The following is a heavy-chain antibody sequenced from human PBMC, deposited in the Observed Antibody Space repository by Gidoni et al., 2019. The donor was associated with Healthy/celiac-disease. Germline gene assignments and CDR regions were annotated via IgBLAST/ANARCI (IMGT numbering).Heavy chain of an antibody. CDR1: GFTFSSYG. J-gene: IGHJ6*02. Sequence: QVQLVESGGGVVQPGRSLRLSCAASGFTFSSYGMHWVRQAPGKGLEWVAVISYDGSNKYYADSVKGRFTISRDNSKNTLYLQMNSLRAEDTAVYYCAKDRVGHYDILTDYYYYCGMDVWGQGTTVTVSS. V-gene: IGHV3-30*18. D-gene: IGHD3-9*01. CDR2: ISYDGSNK. CDR3: AKDRVGHYDILTDYYYYCGMDV.